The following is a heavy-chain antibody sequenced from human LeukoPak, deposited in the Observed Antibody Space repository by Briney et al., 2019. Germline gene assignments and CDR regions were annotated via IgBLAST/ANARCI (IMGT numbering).Heavy chain of an antibody. CDR2: MDYIRGT. CDR3: ARGAVVVQADWPPRYYFDY. J-gene: IGHJ4*02. CDR1: GDSISRYC. D-gene: IGHD2-2*01. Sequence: AAETLTLTCTVPGDSISRYCWSWLRQPPGKGLHWVGDMDYIRGTNYYPSFKSRVTISVDTSKNQFSLKLSSVTAEDTAVYYCARGAVVVQADWPPRYYFDYWGQGTLVTVSA. V-gene: IGHV4-59*01.